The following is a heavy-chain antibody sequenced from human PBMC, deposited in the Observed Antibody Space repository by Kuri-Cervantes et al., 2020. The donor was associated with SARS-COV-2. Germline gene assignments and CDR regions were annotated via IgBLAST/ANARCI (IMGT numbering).Heavy chain of an antibody. Sequence: ASVKVSCKASGYTFTGYYMHWVRQAPGQGLEWMGWINPNSGGTNYAQKFQGRVTMTRNSSISTAYMELSSLRSEDTAVYYCATSAVTHYNWYFDLWGRGTLVTVSS. J-gene: IGHJ2*01. CDR2: INPNSGGT. CDR1: GYTFTGYY. V-gene: IGHV1-2*02. D-gene: IGHD4-17*01. CDR3: ATSAVTHYNWYFDL.